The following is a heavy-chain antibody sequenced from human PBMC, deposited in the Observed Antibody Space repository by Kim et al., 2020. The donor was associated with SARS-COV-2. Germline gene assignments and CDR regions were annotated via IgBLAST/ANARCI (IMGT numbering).Heavy chain of an antibody. V-gene: IGHV3-74*01. CDR3: ASLSTGYVGDQFDY. D-gene: IGHD3-16*01. J-gene: IGHJ4*02. Sequence: ADSVKGRFTVSRDNARNTLQLQMNSLRAEATAVYYCASLSTGYVGDQFDYWGQGTLVTVSS.